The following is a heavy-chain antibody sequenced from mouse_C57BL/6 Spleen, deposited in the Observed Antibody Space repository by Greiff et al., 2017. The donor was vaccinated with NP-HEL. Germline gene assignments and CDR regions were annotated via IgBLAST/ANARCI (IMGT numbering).Heavy chain of an antibody. J-gene: IGHJ1*03. V-gene: IGHV1-55*01. CDR2: IYPGSGST. CDR3: ARSGNWDDWYFDV. CDR1: GYTFTSYW. Sequence: QVQLQQSGAELVKPGASVKMSCKASGYTFTSYWITWVKQRPGQGLEWIGDIYPGSGSTNYNEKFKSKATLTVDTSSSPAYMQLSSLTSEDSAVYYCARSGNWDDWYFDVWGTGTTVTVSS. D-gene: IGHD4-1*01.